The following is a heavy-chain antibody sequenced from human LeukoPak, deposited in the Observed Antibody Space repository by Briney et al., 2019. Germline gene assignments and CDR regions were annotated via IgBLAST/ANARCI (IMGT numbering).Heavy chain of an antibody. J-gene: IGHJ3*02. CDR2: VYHRGTT. CDR1: GFSLSTSGV. V-gene: IGHV4-38-2*02. Sequence: SGPTLVKPTQTLTLTCTFSGFSLSTSGVGVGWIRQPPGKGLEWIANVYHRGTTYYNPSLKSRLTISVDTSKNHFSLRLSSLSAADTAIYYCARFADTNYDAFDIWGQGTLVTVSS. D-gene: IGHD4-11*01. CDR3: ARFADTNYDAFDI.